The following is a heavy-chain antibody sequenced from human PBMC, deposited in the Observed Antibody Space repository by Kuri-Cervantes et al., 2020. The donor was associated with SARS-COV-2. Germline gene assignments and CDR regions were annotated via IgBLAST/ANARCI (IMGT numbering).Heavy chain of an antibody. CDR1: GFTFSDYY. CDR3: ARLSDIVVVPAAKKDDAFDI. D-gene: IGHD2-2*01. V-gene: IGHV3-11*04. J-gene: IGHJ3*02. Sequence: GSLRLSCAASGFTFSDYYMSWIRQAPGKGLEWVSYISSSGSTIYYADSVKGRFTISRDNAKNSLYLQMNSLRAEDTAVYYCARLSDIVVVPAAKKDDAFDIWGQGTMVTVSS. CDR2: ISSSGSTI.